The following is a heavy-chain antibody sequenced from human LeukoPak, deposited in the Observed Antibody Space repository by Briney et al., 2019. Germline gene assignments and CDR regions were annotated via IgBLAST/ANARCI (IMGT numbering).Heavy chain of an antibody. V-gene: IGHV4-38-2*02. CDR2: IYHSGST. CDR1: GYSISSGYY. J-gene: IGHJ6*04. CDR3: ARVPRMVAAKGMDV. D-gene: IGHD2-15*01. Sequence: SETLSLTCTVSGYSISSGYYWGWIRQPPGKGLEWIGSIYHSGSTYYNPSLKSRVTISVDTSKNQFSLKLSSVTAADTAVYYCARVPRMVAAKGMDVWGKGTTVTVSS.